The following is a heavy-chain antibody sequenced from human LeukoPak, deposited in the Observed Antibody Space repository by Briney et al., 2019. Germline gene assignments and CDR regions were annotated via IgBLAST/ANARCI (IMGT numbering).Heavy chain of an antibody. Sequence: RPGRSLRLSCAASGFTFSSHAMHWVRQAPGKGLEWVAVISYDGSNKYYADSVKGRFTISRDNSKNTLYLQMNSLRAEDTAVYYCARVWFGAPYYYYGMDVWGQGTTVTVSS. CDR2: ISYDGSNK. CDR3: ARVWFGAPYYYYGMDV. J-gene: IGHJ6*02. CDR1: GFTFSSHA. D-gene: IGHD3-10*01. V-gene: IGHV3-30*04.